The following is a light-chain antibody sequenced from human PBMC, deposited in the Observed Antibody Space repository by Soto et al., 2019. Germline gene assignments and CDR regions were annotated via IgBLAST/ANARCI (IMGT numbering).Light chain of an antibody. J-gene: IGKJ4*01. CDR3: QQYNNWPLT. CDR2: GAS. V-gene: IGKV3D-15*01. Sequence: EIVLTQSPGTLSLSPGERATLSCRASQSVSSSSLAWYQQKPGQSPRLLIFGASSRATGIPARFSGSQSGTEFTLTISSLLSEDFAVYSCQQYNNWPLTFGGGTKVDI. CDR1: QSVSSS.